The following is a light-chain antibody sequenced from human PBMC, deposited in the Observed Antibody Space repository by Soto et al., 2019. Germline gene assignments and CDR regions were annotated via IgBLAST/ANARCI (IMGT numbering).Light chain of an antibody. V-gene: IGKV1-33*01. Sequence: DIHMTQSPSSLSASVGDSVTITCQASQDITNYLNWYQQKPGKAPKLLIYDASNLETGVPSRFSGSGSGTDFTFTISSLQPEDIATYYCQQYDNLPRTFGQGTKVDIK. CDR2: DAS. J-gene: IGKJ2*02. CDR1: QDITNY. CDR3: QQYDNLPRT.